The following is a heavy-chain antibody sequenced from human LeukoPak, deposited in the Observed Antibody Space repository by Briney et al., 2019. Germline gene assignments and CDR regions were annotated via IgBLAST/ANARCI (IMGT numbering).Heavy chain of an antibody. D-gene: IGHD1-26*01. J-gene: IGHJ6*03. V-gene: IGHV4-34*01. CDR1: GGSFSGYY. Sequence: SETLSLTCAVYGGSFSGYYWSWIRQPPGKGLEWIGEINHSGSTNYNPSLKSRVTISVDTSKNQFSLKLSSVTAADTAVYYCARLVGATYYYYYYMDVWGKGTTVTISS. CDR2: INHSGST. CDR3: ARLVGATYYYYYYMDV.